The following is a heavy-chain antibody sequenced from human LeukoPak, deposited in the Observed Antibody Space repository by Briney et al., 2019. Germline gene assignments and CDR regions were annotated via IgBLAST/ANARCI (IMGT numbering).Heavy chain of an antibody. CDR2: ISSSSSYI. D-gene: IGHD6-13*01. CDR1: GFTFSSYS. J-gene: IGHJ2*01. CDR3: ARGGYTLYWSSDL. V-gene: IGHV3-21*01. Sequence: GGSLRLSCAASGFTFSSYSMNWVRQAPGKGLEWVSSISSSSSYIYYADSVKGRFTISRDNAKNSLYLQMNSLRAEDTAVSYCARGGYTLYWSSDLWGRGTLVTVSS.